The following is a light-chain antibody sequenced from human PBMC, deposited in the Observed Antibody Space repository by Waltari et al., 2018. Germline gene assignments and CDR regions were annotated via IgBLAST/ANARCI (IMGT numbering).Light chain of an antibody. CDR1: ASNIVNNV. CDR2: RSD. Sequence: QSVLTQPPSASGTPGQGVTISCSGGASNIVNNVVNWYQQVPGKAPKLLIYRSDRRPAGVPDRFSCSKSGTSASLAISGLQSEDEADYYCAAWDDSLNGRWVFGGGTKVTVL. J-gene: IGLJ3*02. CDR3: AAWDDSLNGRWV. V-gene: IGLV1-44*01.